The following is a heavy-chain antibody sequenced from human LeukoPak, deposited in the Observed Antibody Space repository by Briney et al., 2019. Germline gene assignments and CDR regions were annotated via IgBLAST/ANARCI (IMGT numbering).Heavy chain of an antibody. V-gene: IGHV4-61*02. D-gene: IGHD4-11*01. Sequence: PSETLSLTCTVSGGSISSSSYYWSWIRQPAGKGLEWIGRIYTSGSTNYNPSLKSRVTISVDTSKNQFSLKLSSATAADTAVYYCAREDYRSAFDIWGQGTMVTVSS. CDR1: GGSISSSSYY. CDR2: IYTSGST. CDR3: AREDYRSAFDI. J-gene: IGHJ3*02.